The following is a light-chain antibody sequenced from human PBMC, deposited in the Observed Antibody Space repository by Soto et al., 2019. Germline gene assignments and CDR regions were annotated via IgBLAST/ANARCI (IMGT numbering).Light chain of an antibody. J-gene: IGLJ1*01. CDR2: EVT. Sequence: QSALTQPPSASGSPGQSVAISCTGTSSDVGGYNYVSWYQQYPGKAPKLMMYEVTKRPSGVPDRFSGSKSGNTASLTVSGLQAEDEADYYCCSCVGNNNYVFGTGTKLTVL. CDR3: CSCVGNNNYV. CDR1: SSDVGGYNY. V-gene: IGLV2-8*01.